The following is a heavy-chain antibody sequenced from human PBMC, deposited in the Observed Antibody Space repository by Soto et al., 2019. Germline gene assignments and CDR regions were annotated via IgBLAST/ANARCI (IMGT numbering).Heavy chain of an antibody. CDR3: GREVARHYFDY. V-gene: IGHV3-30-3*01. D-gene: IGHD2-15*01. J-gene: IGHJ4*01. CDR2: TSYDGTTK. Sequence: PGGSLSLSCAGSGFTSSTSAMHWVRQAPGKGLEWVAVTSYDGTTKYYADSVKGRFTISRDNSKNTLSLQMNSLSAEDTAVYYCGREVARHYFDYWGQGISDTASS. CDR1: GFTSSTSA.